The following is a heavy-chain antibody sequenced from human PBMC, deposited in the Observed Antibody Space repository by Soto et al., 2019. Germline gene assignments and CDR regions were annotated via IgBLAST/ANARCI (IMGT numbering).Heavy chain of an antibody. Sequence: QDQLVQSGAEVKKPGSSVKVSCKASGGTFSSHTFSWVRQAPGPGLEWMGRIIPALGTATYAQKFQARVTVTADEAATTVYLELHSLRPEVTSVSCFARPDFGDSWYFELWGRGTVVTVSS. CDR3: ARPDFGDSWYFEL. CDR1: GGTFSSHT. V-gene: IGHV1-69*08. CDR2: IIPALGTA. J-gene: IGHJ2*01. D-gene: IGHD4-17*01.